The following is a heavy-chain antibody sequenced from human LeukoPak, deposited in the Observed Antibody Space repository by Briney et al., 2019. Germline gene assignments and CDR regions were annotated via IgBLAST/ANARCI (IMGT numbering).Heavy chain of an antibody. D-gene: IGHD3-9*01. CDR2: INHGGNT. V-gene: IGHV4-34*01. CDR3: ARVQSSWGGRYFDWLPAFDI. Sequence: SETLSLTCAVYGGSFSGDFWSWIRQTPGTGLEWIGDINHGGNTNYNPSLKSRVTISVDTSKNHYSLKMNSVTAADTAIYYCARVQSSWGGRYFDWLPAFDIWGQGAVVTVSS. CDR1: GGSFSGDF. J-gene: IGHJ3*02.